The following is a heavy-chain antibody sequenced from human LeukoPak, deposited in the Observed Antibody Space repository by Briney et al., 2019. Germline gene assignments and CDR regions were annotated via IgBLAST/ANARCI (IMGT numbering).Heavy chain of an antibody. CDR3: ARGSTGYWDIGY. J-gene: IGHJ4*02. CDR2: ISSSSSYI. V-gene: IGHV3-21*01. D-gene: IGHD5-12*01. Sequence: GGSLRLSCAASGFTFSSYSMNWVRQAPGKGLEWVSSISSSSSYIYYADSVKGRFTISRDNAKNSLYLQMNSLRAEDTAVYYCARGSTGYWDIGYWGQGTLVTVSS. CDR1: GFTFSSYS.